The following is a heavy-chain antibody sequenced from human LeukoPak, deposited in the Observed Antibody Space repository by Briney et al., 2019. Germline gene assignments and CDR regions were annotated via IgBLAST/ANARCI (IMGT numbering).Heavy chain of an antibody. CDR2: ISWNSGSI. Sequence: PGGSLRLSCAASGFTFDDYAMHWVRQAPGKGLEWVSGISWNSGSIGYADSVKGRFTISRDNAKNSLYLQMNSLRAEDTALYYCAKSRGGTITHYFDHWGQGTLVTVSS. CDR1: GFTFDDYA. CDR3: AKSRGGTITHYFDH. D-gene: IGHD5-24*01. V-gene: IGHV3-9*01. J-gene: IGHJ4*02.